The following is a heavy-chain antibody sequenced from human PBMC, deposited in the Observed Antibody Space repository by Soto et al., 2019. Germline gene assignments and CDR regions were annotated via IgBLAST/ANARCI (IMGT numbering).Heavy chain of an antibody. J-gene: IGHJ6*02. CDR3: AASIFYDGMDV. Sequence: GESLKISCKGSGNTFTNYWIGWVRQMPGKGPEWMGIIYPGDSDTKYNPSFQGQVTISADKSITTTYLQWSSLKASDTAIYDCAASIFYDGMDVCGQGTTVTV. CDR1: GNTFTNYW. V-gene: IGHV5-51*01. CDR2: IYPGDSDT.